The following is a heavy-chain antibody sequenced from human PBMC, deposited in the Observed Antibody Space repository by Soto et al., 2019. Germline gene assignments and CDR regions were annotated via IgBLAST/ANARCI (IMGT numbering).Heavy chain of an antibody. CDR2: IYYSGST. J-gene: IGHJ4*02. CDR1: GGSISSGGYY. D-gene: IGHD3-22*01. CDR3: ARFGYSTNIGIDY. V-gene: IGHV4-31*03. Sequence: TSETLSLTCTVSGGSISSGGYYWNWIRQHPGKGLEWIGYIYYSGSTYYNPSLKSRVTISVDTSKNQFSLKLSSVTAADTAVYYCARFGYSTNIGIDYWGQGTLVTVSS.